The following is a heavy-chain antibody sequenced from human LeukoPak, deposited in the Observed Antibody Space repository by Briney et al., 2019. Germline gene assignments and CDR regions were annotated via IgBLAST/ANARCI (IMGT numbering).Heavy chain of an antibody. CDR1: GFTFSSYS. D-gene: IGHD3-10*01. CDR2: ISSSSSYI. V-gene: IGHV3-21*01. CDR3: ARDQSDGSGSYYSFAY. J-gene: IGHJ4*02. Sequence: GSLRLSCAASGFTFSSYSMNWVRQAPGKGLEWVSSISSSSSYIYYADSVKGRFTISRDNAKNSLYLQMNSLRAEDTAVYYCARDQSDGSGSYYSFAYWGQGTLVTVSS.